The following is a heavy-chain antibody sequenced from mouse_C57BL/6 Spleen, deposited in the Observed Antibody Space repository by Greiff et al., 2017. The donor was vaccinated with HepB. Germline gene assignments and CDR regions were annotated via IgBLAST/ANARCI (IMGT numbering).Heavy chain of an antibody. CDR1: GFNIKDDY. CDR2: IDPENGDT. V-gene: IGHV14-4*01. Sequence: VQLQQSGAELVRPGASVKLSCTASGFNIKDDYMHWVKQRPEQGLEWIGWIDPENGDTEYASKFQGKATITADTSSNTAYLQLSSLTSEDTAVYYCTTNDYGSLNWGQGTLVTVSA. D-gene: IGHD1-1*01. J-gene: IGHJ3*01. CDR3: TTNDYGSLN.